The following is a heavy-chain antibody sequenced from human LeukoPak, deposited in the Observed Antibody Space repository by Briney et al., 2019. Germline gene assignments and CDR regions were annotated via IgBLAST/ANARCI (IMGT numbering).Heavy chain of an antibody. CDR1: GFTFSSYA. Sequence: HPGGSLRLSCAASGFTFSSYAMHWVRQAPGKGLEWVAVISYDGSNKYYADSVKGRFTISRDNSKNTLYPQMNSLRAEDTAVYYCARERTEFGYYYYYGMDVWGQGTTVTVSS. J-gene: IGHJ6*02. CDR3: ARERTEFGYYYYYGMDV. D-gene: IGHD3-10*01. V-gene: IGHV3-30-3*01. CDR2: ISYDGSNK.